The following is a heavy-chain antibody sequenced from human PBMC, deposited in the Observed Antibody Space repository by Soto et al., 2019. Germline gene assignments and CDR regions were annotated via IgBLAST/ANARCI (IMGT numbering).Heavy chain of an antibody. CDR1: GFTFSNYA. Sequence: GGSLRLSCAASGFTFSNYAMTWVRQAPGKGLEWVAAISGGGGGTYYADPVKGRFTISRDNSKNTLHLQMNNLRAEDTATYYCVKDKKYDILSAWDDLDIWGHGKLVTVS. V-gene: IGHV3-23*01. CDR3: VKDKKYDILSAWDDLDI. D-gene: IGHD3-9*01. J-gene: IGHJ3*02. CDR2: ISGGGGGT.